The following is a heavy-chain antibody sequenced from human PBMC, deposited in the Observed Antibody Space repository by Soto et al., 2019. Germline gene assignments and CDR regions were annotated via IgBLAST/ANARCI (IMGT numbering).Heavy chain of an antibody. Sequence: SGGSLRLSCAASGFTFSSYSMNWVRQAPGKGLEWVSSISSSSSYIYYADSVKGRFTISRDNAKNSLYLQMNSLRAEDTAVYYCARERYSGDPYDAFDIWGQGTMVTVSS. J-gene: IGHJ3*02. CDR2: ISSSSSYI. V-gene: IGHV3-21*01. CDR3: ARERYSGDPYDAFDI. D-gene: IGHD4-17*01. CDR1: GFTFSSYS.